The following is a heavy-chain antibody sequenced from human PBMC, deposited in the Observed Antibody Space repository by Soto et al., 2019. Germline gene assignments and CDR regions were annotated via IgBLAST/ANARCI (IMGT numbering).Heavy chain of an antibody. CDR2: ISYDGTNK. CDR1: GFTFSSYG. V-gene: IGHV3-30*03. D-gene: IGHD6-6*01. Sequence: QVQLVESGGGVVEPGRSLRLSCAASGFTFSSYGMHWVRQAPGKGLEWVAVISYDGTNKYYADSVKGRFTISRDNSKNTLDLQMNSLRAEDTAVYFCAIEDEAFAAHQTDYWGQGTLVTVSS. CDR3: AIEDEAFAAHQTDY. J-gene: IGHJ4*02.